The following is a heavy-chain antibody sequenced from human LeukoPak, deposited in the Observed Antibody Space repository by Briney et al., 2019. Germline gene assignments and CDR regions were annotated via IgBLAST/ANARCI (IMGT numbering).Heavy chain of an antibody. V-gene: IGHV4-34*01. CDR2: INHSGST. CDR3: ARHLRNYYYYMDV. Sequence: SETLSLTCAVYGGSFSGYYWSWIRQPPGKGLEWIGEINHSGSTNYNPSLKSRVTISVDTSKNQFSLKLSSVTAADTAVYYCARHLRNYYYYMDVWGKGTTVTISS. J-gene: IGHJ6*03. D-gene: IGHD5-24*01. CDR1: GGSFSGYY.